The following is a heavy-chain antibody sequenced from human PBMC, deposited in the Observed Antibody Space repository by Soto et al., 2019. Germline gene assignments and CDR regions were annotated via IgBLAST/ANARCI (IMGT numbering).Heavy chain of an antibody. D-gene: IGHD3-9*01. CDR1: GGTFSSYA. CDR2: IIPIFGTA. CDR3: ARAKGVDWGSAYYFDY. Sequence: QVQLVQSGAEVKKPGSSVKVSCKASGGTFSSYAISWVRQAPGQGLEWMGGIIPIFGTANYAQKFQGRVTITADKSAGTAYMELSSLRSEDTAVYYCARAKGVDWGSAYYFDYWGQGTLVTVSS. V-gene: IGHV1-69*06. J-gene: IGHJ4*02.